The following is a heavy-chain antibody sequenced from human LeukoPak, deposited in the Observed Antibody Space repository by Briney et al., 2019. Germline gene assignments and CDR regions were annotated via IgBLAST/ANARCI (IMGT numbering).Heavy chain of an antibody. D-gene: IGHD6-13*01. CDR3: ARDLVVWQQLVEYSQH. CDR1: GFTFSSYS. CDR2: LNTSSSYN. J-gene: IGHJ1*01. Sequence: AGTLRLSGAASGFTFSSYSMNWDRQAPGKELEWVSSLNTSSSYNYYADTVKGRFTFSGDDAKASLYLQMNSLSAEDTVVYYCARDLVVWQQLVEYSQHWGQGTLVTVSS. V-gene: IGHV3-21*01.